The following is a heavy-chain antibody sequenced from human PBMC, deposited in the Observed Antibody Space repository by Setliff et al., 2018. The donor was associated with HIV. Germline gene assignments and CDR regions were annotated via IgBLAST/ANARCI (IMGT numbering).Heavy chain of an antibody. J-gene: IGHJ4*02. CDR1: GFTFSSYG. Sequence: GGSLRLSCAASGFTFSSYGMHWVRQAPGKGLEWVAFIRYDGSNKYYADSVKGRFTISRDNSKNTLYLQMNSLRAEDTAVYYCAKERSSGWPFDYWGQGTLVTVSS. V-gene: IGHV3-30*02. CDR2: IRYDGSNK. D-gene: IGHD6-19*01. CDR3: AKERSSGWPFDY.